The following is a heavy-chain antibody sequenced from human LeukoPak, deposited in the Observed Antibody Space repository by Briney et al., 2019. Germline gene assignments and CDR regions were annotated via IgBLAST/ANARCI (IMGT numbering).Heavy chain of an antibody. CDR2: IYYSGST. Sequence: PSETLSLTCTVSGGSISSSSYYWGWIRQPPGKGLEWIGSIYYSGSTNYNPSLKSRVTISVDTSKNQFSLKLSSVTAADTAVYYCARLRRGYSYGYGPVDYWGQGTLVTVSS. CDR3: ARLRRGYSYGYGPVDY. V-gene: IGHV4-39*07. CDR1: GGSISSSSYY. J-gene: IGHJ4*02. D-gene: IGHD5-18*01.